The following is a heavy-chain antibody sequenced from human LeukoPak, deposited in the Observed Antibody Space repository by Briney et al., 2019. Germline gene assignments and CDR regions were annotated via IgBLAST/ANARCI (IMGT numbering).Heavy chain of an antibody. D-gene: IGHD4-23*01. CDR1: GGTFSSYT. CDR2: IIPILGIA. Sequence: GASVKVSCKASGGTFSSYTISWVRQAPGQGLEWMGRIIPILGIANYAQKFQGRVTITADKSTSTAYMELSSLRSEDTAVYYCARGPLFGATVVGLFDYWGQGTLVTASS. CDR3: ARGPLFGATVVGLFDY. V-gene: IGHV1-69*02. J-gene: IGHJ4*02.